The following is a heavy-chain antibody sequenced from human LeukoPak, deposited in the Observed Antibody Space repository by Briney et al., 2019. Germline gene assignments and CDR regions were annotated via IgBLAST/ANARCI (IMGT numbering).Heavy chain of an antibody. CDR2: INAGNGGT. Sequence: ASVKVSCKASGYTFSRYVVHWVRQAPGQRPEWMGWINAGNGGTKYSQNFQGRVTINWDRSENTAYMELRSLTYEDTALYYCVREDCGETCYTGGYWGQGNLVAVSS. J-gene: IGHJ4*02. CDR3: VREDCGETCYTGGY. CDR1: GYTFSRYV. D-gene: IGHD2-2*02. V-gene: IGHV1-3*01.